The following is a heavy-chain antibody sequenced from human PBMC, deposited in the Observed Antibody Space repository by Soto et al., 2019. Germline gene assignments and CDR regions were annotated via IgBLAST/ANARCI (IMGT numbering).Heavy chain of an antibody. V-gene: IGHV1-18*01. Sequence: QVHLVQSGAEVEKPGASVKVSCKASGYTFTDYGISWVRQAPGQGLQWMGWITAVNGNTKDAQQFQGRVTMTTDTSTSTAYMELSSLESDDTAVYYCARISQSDFWSGYYYFFDYWGQGTLVTVSS. CDR2: ITAVNGNT. D-gene: IGHD3-3*01. J-gene: IGHJ4*02. CDR1: GYTFTDYG. CDR3: ARISQSDFWSGYYYFFDY.